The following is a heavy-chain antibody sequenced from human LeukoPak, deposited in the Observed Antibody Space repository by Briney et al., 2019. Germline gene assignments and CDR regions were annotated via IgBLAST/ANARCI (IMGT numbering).Heavy chain of an antibody. CDR2: ISSSGSTI. CDR1: GFTFSDYY. D-gene: IGHD3-3*01. V-gene: IGHV3-11*01. Sequence: PGGSLRLSCAASGFTFSDYYMSWIRQALGKGLECVSYISSSGSTIYYADSVKGRFTISRDNAKNSLYLQMNSLRAEDMAVYYCARDFGVVGNYYGMDVWGQGTTVTVSS. CDR3: ARDFGVVGNYYGMDV. J-gene: IGHJ6*02.